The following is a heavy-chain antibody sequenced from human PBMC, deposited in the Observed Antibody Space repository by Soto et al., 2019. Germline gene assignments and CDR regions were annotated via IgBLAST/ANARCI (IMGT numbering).Heavy chain of an antibody. D-gene: IGHD5-18*01. Sequence: EVQLLESGGDLVQPGGSLRLSCAASGFTFSSYAMSWVRQAPGKGLEWVSTISGSGGSTYYADSVKGRFTISRDNSKNTLYLQMNSLRAEDTAVYYCAKDGLGAYSYGSYYFDYWGQGTLVTVSS. CDR1: GFTFSSYA. J-gene: IGHJ4*02. V-gene: IGHV3-23*01. CDR2: ISGSGGST. CDR3: AKDGLGAYSYGSYYFDY.